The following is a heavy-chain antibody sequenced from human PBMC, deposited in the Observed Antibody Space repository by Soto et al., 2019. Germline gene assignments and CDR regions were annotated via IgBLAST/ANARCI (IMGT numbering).Heavy chain of an antibody. V-gene: IGHV1-3*01. CDR1: GYTFTSYA. D-gene: IGHD3-10*01. CDR2: INAGNGNT. CDR3: AMGRGGSGSYYRQGFDP. J-gene: IGHJ5*02. Sequence: ASVKVSCKASGYTFTSYAMHWVRQAPGQRLERMGWINAGNGNTKYSQKFQGRVTITRDTSASTAYMELSSLRSEDTAVYYCAMGRGGSGSYYRQGFDPWGQGTLVTVSS.